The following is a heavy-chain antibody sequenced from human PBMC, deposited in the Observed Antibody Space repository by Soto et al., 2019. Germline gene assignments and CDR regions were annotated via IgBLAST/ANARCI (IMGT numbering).Heavy chain of an antibody. CDR1: GYTFTSYG. J-gene: IGHJ4*02. CDR3: ARDLRGSGYSYYFDY. Sequence: ASVKVSCKASGYTFTSYGISWVRQAPGQGLEWMGWINAYNGNTNYAQKLQGRVTMTTDTSTSTAYMELRSLRSDDTAVYYCARDLRGSGYSYYFDYWGQGTLVTVSS. V-gene: IGHV1-18*01. D-gene: IGHD3-3*01. CDR2: INAYNGNT.